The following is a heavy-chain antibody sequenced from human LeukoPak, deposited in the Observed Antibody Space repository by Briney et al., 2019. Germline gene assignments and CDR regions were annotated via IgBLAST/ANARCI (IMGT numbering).Heavy chain of an antibody. CDR2: ISSSGSTI. V-gene: IGHV3-11*01. CDR1: GFTFSDYY. Sequence: KTGGSLRLSCAASGFTFSDYYMSWIRQAPGKGLEWVSYISSSGSTIYYADSVKGRFTISRDNAKNSLHLQMNSLRAEDTAVYYCARDLVAVAGRDYWGQGTLVTVSS. D-gene: IGHD6-19*01. J-gene: IGHJ4*02. CDR3: ARDLVAVAGRDY.